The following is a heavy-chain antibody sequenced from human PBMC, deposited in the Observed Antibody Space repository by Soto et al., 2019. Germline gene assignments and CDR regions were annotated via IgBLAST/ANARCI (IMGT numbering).Heavy chain of an antibody. D-gene: IGHD3-10*01. V-gene: IGHV4-30-4*01. CDR2: IYYSGST. J-gene: IGHJ5*02. CDR1: GGSISSGDYY. Sequence: PSETLSLTCTVSGGSISSGDYYWSWIRQPPGKGLEWIGYIYYSGSTYYNPSLKSRVTISVDTSKNQFSLKLSSVTAADTAVYYCARGEGSGSYRPTVARFDPWGQGTLVTVSS. CDR3: ARGEGSGSYRPTVARFDP.